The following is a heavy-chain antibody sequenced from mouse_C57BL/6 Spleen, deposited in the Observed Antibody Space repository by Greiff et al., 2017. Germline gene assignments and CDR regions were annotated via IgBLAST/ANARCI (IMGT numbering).Heavy chain of an antibody. CDR2: IDPEDGET. J-gene: IGHJ2*01. CDR3: ARGDGPYFDY. CDR1: GFNIKDYY. D-gene: IGHD2-3*01. V-gene: IGHV14-2*01. Sequence: VQLQQSGAELVKPGASVKLSCTASGFNIKDYYMHWVKRRTEQGLEWIGRIDPEDGETKYAPKFQGKATITADTSSNTAYLQLSSLTSEDTAVYYCARGDGPYFDYWGQGTTLTVSS.